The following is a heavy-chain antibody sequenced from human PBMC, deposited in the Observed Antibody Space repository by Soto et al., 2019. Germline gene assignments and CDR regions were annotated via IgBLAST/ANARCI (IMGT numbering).Heavy chain of an antibody. Sequence: EVQLVESGGGLIQPGGSLRLSCAASGFTVSSNYMSWVRQAPGKGLEWVSVIYSGDTTYYADSVKGRCTISRDHSKNTLYLQMNSRRAEDTAVYYCARDLRTLYGMDVWGQGTTVTGSS. V-gene: IGHV3-53*01. CDR3: ARDLRTLYGMDV. J-gene: IGHJ6*02. CDR2: IYSGDTT. CDR1: GFTVSSNY.